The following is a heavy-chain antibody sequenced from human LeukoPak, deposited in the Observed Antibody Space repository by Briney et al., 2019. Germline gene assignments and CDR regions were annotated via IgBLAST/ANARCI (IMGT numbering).Heavy chain of an antibody. CDR1: GFTFSSYG. Sequence: GRSLRLSCAASGFTFSSYGMHWVRQAPGKGLEWVAVIWYDGSNKYYADSVKGRFTISRDNSKNTLYLQMNSLRAEDTAVYYCARGTYGTGSSHYGMDVWGQGTTVTVSS. CDR3: ARGTYGTGSSHYGMDV. D-gene: IGHD3-10*01. V-gene: IGHV3-33*01. CDR2: IWYDGSNK. J-gene: IGHJ6*02.